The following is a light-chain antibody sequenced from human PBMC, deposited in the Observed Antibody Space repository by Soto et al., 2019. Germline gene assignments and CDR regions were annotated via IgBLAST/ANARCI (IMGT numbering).Light chain of an antibody. V-gene: IGKV3-20*01. CDR1: QSVTSNY. J-gene: IGKJ1*01. CDR2: GAS. Sequence: EIVLTQSPGTLSLSPGERATLSCGASQSVTSNYLAWYQQKPGQAPRLLIFGASIRVKGIPDRFIGSGSGTDFTLTISRLVPEDFAVYYCQHYVTSLTTFGQGTKVEVK. CDR3: QHYVTSLTT.